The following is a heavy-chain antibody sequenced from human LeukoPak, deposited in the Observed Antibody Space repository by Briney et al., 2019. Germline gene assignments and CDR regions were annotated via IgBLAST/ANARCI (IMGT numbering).Heavy chain of an antibody. V-gene: IGHV4-59*11. J-gene: IGHJ3*02. CDR3: ARDLVTVTKGFDI. D-gene: IGHD4-17*01. CDR1: DDSFSSHY. Sequence: PSETLSLTCAVSDDSFSSHYWTWIRQPPGKGLEGIGYFSYIGRTNYNPSLKSRVTISIDTSKNQFSLKLTSVTAADTAVYYCARDLVTVTKGFDIWGQGTMVSVSS. CDR2: FSYIGRT.